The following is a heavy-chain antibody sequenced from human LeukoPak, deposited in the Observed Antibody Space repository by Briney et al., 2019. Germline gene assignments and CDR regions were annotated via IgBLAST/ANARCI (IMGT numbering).Heavy chain of an antibody. V-gene: IGHV4-59*11. CDR2: IYYSGST. Sequence: SETLSLTCTVSGGSISSHYWSWIRQPPGKGLEWIGYIYYSGSTNYNPSLKSRVTIPVDTSKNQFSLKLSSVTAADTAVYYCARVYDSSGYYPFDYWGQGTLVTVSS. J-gene: IGHJ4*02. CDR3: ARVYDSSGYYPFDY. CDR1: GGSISSHY. D-gene: IGHD3-22*01.